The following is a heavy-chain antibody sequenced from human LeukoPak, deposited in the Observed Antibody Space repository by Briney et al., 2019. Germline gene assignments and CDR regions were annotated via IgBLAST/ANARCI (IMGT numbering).Heavy chain of an antibody. CDR1: GFTFSNAW. CDR2: IRSKTDGGTT. CDR3: TTYVAVAGTRHFDS. J-gene: IGHJ4*02. Sequence: GGSLRLSCAASGFTFSNAWMSWVRQAPGTGLEWIGRIRSKTDGGTTDYAAPVKDRFTISGDDSKNTLFLQINSLKTEDTAVYYCTTYVAVAGTRHFDSWGQGALVTVSS. V-gene: IGHV3-15*01. D-gene: IGHD6-19*01.